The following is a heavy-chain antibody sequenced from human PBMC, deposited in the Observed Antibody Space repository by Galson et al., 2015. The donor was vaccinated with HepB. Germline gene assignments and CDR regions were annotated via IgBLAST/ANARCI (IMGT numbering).Heavy chain of an antibody. Sequence: QSGAEVKKPGESLKISCKGSGYSFTSYWIGWVRQMPGKGLEWMGIIYPGDSDTRYSPSFQGQVTISADKSISTAYLQWSSLKASDTAMYYCARHRYCSSTSCSGMDVWGQGTTVTVSS. V-gene: IGHV5-51*01. CDR1: GYSFTSYW. CDR3: ARHRYCSSTSCSGMDV. J-gene: IGHJ6*02. D-gene: IGHD2-2*01. CDR2: IYPGDSDT.